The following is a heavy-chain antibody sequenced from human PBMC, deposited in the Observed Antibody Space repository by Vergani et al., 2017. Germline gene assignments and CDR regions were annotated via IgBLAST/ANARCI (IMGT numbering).Heavy chain of an antibody. CDR1: GGSISSNYY. CDR3: ARAATGYCSSTSCYRVGAFDI. D-gene: IGHD2-2*01. CDR2: IFSSGST. J-gene: IGHJ3*02. Sequence: QLQLQESGPGLVKPSETLSLTCTVSGGSISSNYYGGWIRQPPGKGLEWIGTIFSSGSTYYNPSLQSRVTISVDRSKNQFSLKLSSVTAADTAVYYCARAATGYCSSTSCYRVGAFDIWGQGTMVIVSS. V-gene: IGHV4-39*07.